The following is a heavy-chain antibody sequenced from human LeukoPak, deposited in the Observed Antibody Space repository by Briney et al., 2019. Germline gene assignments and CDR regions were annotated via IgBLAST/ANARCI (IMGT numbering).Heavy chain of an antibody. V-gene: IGHV3-21*01. CDR1: GFTFSNYP. J-gene: IGHJ4*02. CDR2: ISSSSTYI. CDR3: ARDMTTARFDN. Sequence: GGSLRLSCAASGFTFSNYPMDWVRQAPGKGLEWVSYISSSSTYIYYADSVKGRFTISRDNAKNSLYLQMNSLRAEDTAVYYCARDMTTARFDNSGQGTLVTVSS. D-gene: IGHD4-17*01.